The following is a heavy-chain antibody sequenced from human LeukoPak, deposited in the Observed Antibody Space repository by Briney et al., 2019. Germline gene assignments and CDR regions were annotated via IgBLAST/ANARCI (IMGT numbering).Heavy chain of an antibody. CDR3: AIGECMVVVPAALAFDI. CDR2: ISSSSSTI. J-gene: IGHJ3*02. D-gene: IGHD2-2*01. Sequence: PGGSLRLSCAASGFTFSSYSMNWVRQAPGKGLEWVSYISSSSSTIYYADSVKGRFTISRDNAKNSLYLHMNSLRAEDTAVYYCAIGECMVVVPAALAFDIWGQGTMVTVSS. V-gene: IGHV3-48*01. CDR1: GFTFSSYS.